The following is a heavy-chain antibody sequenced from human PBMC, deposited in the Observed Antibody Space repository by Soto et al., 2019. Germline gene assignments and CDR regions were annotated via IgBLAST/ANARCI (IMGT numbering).Heavy chain of an antibody. D-gene: IGHD1-20*01. CDR1: GGSLSDYY. J-gene: IGHJ4*02. CDR2: VFYTGFT. CDR3: ATSQKGYNWNYFDH. V-gene: IGHV4-34*12. Sequence: SETLSLTCAVYGGSLSDYYWAWIRQSPGKGPEWIGSVFYTGFTSYNPSLESRVSVSVDTSKSQFSLKLSAVTAADTAVYYCATSQKGYNWNYFDHWGQGALVTVSS.